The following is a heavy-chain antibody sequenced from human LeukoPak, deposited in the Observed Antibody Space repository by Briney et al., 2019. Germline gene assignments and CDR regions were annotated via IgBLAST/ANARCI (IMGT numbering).Heavy chain of an antibody. CDR3: AKGGSTYSYSFDY. V-gene: IGHV3-30-3*01. J-gene: IGHJ4*02. D-gene: IGHD2-15*01. Sequence: GGSLRLSCAASGFTFSSHVMHWVRQATGKGLEWVAVLSHDGGKKYYADSVKGRFTISRDNSKNTLYLQMDSLRAEDTAVYYCAKGGSTYSYSFDYWGQGTLATVSS. CDR1: GFTFSSHV. CDR2: LSHDGGKK.